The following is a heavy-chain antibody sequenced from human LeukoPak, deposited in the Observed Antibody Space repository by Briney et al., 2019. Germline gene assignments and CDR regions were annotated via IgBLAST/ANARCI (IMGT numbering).Heavy chain of an antibody. CDR2: ISSSSSYI. Sequence: GGSLRLSCAASGFTFSSYSMNWVRQAPGKGLEWVSSISSSSSYIYYADSVKGRFTISRDNAKNSLYLQMNSLRAEDTAVYYCARDNIVVVPAANGPQYYYYYGMDVWGQGTTVTVSS. J-gene: IGHJ6*02. D-gene: IGHD2-2*01. CDR1: GFTFSSYS. CDR3: ARDNIVVVPAANGPQYYYYYGMDV. V-gene: IGHV3-21*01.